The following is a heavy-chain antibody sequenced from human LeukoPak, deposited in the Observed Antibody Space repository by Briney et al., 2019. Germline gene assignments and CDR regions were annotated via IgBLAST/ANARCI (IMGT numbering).Heavy chain of an antibody. CDR2: IYSGGST. D-gene: IGHD3-22*01. CDR1: GGSISSSSYY. CDR3: TRVIFPSTGYERIRPDGFDI. Sequence: ETLSLTCTVSGGSISSSSYYWGWIRQPPGKGLEWVSVIYSGGSTYYADSVKGRFTISRDNSKNTLYLQMNSLRAEDTAVYYCTRVIFPSTGYERIRPDGFDIWGQGTVVTVSS. J-gene: IGHJ3*02. V-gene: IGHV3-66*01.